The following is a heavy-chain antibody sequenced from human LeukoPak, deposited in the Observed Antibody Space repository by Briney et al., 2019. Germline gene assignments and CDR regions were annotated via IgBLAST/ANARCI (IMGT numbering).Heavy chain of an antibody. D-gene: IGHD3-10*01. V-gene: IGHV3-21*01. J-gene: IGHJ4*02. CDR3: ARSTWNDCYGSGSYLDY. Sequence: GGSLRLSCAASGFTFSSYSLNWVRQAPGKGLEWVSSITSGSTDIYYADSVKGRFTISRDNAKNSLSLQMNSLRAEDTAVYYCARSTWNDCYGSGSYLDYWGQGTLVTVSS. CDR1: GFTFSSYS. CDR2: ITSGSTDI.